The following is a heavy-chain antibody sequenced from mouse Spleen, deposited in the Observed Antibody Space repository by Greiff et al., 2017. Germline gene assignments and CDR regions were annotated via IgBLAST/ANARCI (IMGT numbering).Heavy chain of an antibody. Sequence: EVKLMESGGGLVQPGGSLKLSCAASGFTFSSYAMSWVRQTPEKRLAWVAYISNGGGSTYYPDTVKGRFTISRDNAKNTLYLQMISLKSEDTAMFSGTNHCGDYGEEYFDVWGAGTTVTVSS. D-gene: IGHD2-4*01. CDR2: ISNGGGST. V-gene: IGHV5-12-2*01. J-gene: IGHJ1*01. CDR1: GFTFSSYA. CDR3: TNHCGDYGEEYFDV.